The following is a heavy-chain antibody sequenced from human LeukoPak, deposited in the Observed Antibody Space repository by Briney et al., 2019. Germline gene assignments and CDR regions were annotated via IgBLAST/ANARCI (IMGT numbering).Heavy chain of an antibody. V-gene: IGHV3-23*01. Sequence: PGGSLRLSCAASRFTFSSYAMSWVRQAPGKGLEWVSAISGSGGSTYYADSVKGRFTISRDNSKNTVYLQMSSLRAEDTAVYYCAKGSAFWSGYPADHWGQGTLVTVSS. CDR3: AKGSAFWSGYPADH. CDR2: ISGSGGST. D-gene: IGHD3-3*01. J-gene: IGHJ4*02. CDR1: RFTFSSYA.